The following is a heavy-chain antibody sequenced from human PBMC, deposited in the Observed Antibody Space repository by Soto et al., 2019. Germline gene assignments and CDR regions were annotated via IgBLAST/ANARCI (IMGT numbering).Heavy chain of an antibody. CDR3: ARLAAVAEGGWFDP. Sequence: WTWIRQPPGKGLEWIGYIYYGGITNYNPSLKSRVTISVDTSKNQFSLKLSSVTAADTAVYYCARLAAVAEGGWFDPWGQGTLVTVSS. V-gene: IGHV4-61*07. J-gene: IGHJ5*02. CDR2: IYYGGIT. D-gene: IGHD6-19*01.